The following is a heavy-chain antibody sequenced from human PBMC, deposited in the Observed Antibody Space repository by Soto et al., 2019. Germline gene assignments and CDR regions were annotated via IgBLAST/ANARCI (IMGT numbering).Heavy chain of an antibody. J-gene: IGHJ3*02. V-gene: IGHV4-31*03. CDR2: IYYSGST. CDR1: GGSISSGGYY. CDR3: ASRVVVVAATPTYPGWAFDI. D-gene: IGHD2-15*01. Sequence: SETLSLTCTVSGGSISSGGYYWSWIRQHPGKGLEWIGYIYYSGSTYHNPSLKSRVTISVDTSKNQFSLKLSSVTAADTAVYYCASRVVVVAATPTYPGWAFDIWGQGTMVTVSS.